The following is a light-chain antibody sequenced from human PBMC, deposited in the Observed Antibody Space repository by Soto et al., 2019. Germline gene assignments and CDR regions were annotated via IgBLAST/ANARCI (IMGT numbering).Light chain of an antibody. J-gene: IGKJ1*01. V-gene: IGKV3-11*01. CDR3: REGNNWPRT. CDR1: QSVNSY. CDR2: DAS. Sequence: ESVLTQSPATLSLSPGERATLSCRASQSVNSYLAWYQQKPGQAPRLLIYDASNRATGIPDRFRRSGYRTDFTPNISDREPEDFALYYRREGNNWPRTFRQGTKVELK.